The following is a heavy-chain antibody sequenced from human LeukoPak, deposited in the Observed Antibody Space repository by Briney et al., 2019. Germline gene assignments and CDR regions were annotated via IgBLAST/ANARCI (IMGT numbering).Heavy chain of an antibody. CDR3: GRQIASAGTAGFDF. CDR2: IYSTGST. J-gene: IGHJ4*02. CDR1: GGSISSYY. V-gene: IGHV4-4*07. D-gene: IGHD6-13*01. Sequence: SETLSLTCTVSGGSISSYYWSWIRQPAGKGLEWIGRIYSTGSTNYNPSLKSRVTMSVDTSKNQFSLRLRSVTAADTAVYYCGRQIASAGTAGFDFWGQGALVTVSS.